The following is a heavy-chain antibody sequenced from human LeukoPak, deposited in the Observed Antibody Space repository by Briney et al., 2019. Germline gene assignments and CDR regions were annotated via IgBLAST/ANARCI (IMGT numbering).Heavy chain of an antibody. CDR3: ARRTRNWFDP. CDR1: GYTFTTYY. V-gene: IGHV1-46*01. CDR2: VNPSSGST. J-gene: IGHJ5*02. D-gene: IGHD2-2*01. Sequence: AASVKVSCKASGYTFTTYYMHWVRQAPGQGLEWMGIVNPSSGSTSYAQKFQGRVTMTRDTSTSTFYMELRSLRSDDTAVYYCARRTRNWFDPWGQGTLVTVSS.